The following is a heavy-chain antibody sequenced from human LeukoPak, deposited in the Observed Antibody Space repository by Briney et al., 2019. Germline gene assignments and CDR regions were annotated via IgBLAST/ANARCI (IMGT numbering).Heavy chain of an antibody. V-gene: IGHV3-48*01. J-gene: IGHJ4*02. CDR1: GFTFSSYS. Sequence: GGSLRLSCAASGFTFSSYSMNWVRQAPGKGLEWVSYNSSSSSTIYYADSVKGRFTISRDNAKNSLYLQMNSLRVEDTAVFYCARDRGGTDDFWSGYYTGYFDYWGQGTLVTVSS. CDR3: ARDRGGTDDFWSGYYTGYFDY. D-gene: IGHD3-3*01. CDR2: NSSSSSTI.